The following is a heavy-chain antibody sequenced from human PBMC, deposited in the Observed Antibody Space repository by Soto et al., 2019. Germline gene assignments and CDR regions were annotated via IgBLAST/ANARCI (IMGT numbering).Heavy chain of an antibody. CDR2: ISSSSSTI. CDR3: AREAHRGGFDL. D-gene: IGHD3-16*01. V-gene: IGHV3-48*01. CDR1: GFTFSSYS. J-gene: IGHJ5*02. Sequence: GESLQISCAASGFTFSSYSMNWVRQAPGKGLEWVSYISSSSSTIYYADSVKGRFTISRDNAKNSLYLQMDSLRAEDTAMFYCAREAHRGGFDLWGQGTLVTVSS.